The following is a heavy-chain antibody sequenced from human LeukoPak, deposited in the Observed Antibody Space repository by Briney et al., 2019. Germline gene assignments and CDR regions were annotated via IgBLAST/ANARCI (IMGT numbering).Heavy chain of an antibody. CDR2: IKEDASEK. Sequence: GGSLRLSCAASEFTFSSYWMGWVRQTPGKGLEWVANIKEDASEKQYLDSVRGRFTISRDNAKNSLYLQLDSLRPEDTGVYYCVKIRPFGSSLFDYWGQGTLVTVSS. D-gene: IGHD6-13*01. CDR1: EFTFSSYW. J-gene: IGHJ4*02. V-gene: IGHV3-7*01. CDR3: VKIRPFGSSLFDY.